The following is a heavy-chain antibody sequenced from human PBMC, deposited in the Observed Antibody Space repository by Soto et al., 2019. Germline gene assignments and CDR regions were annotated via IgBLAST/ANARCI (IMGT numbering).Heavy chain of an antibody. CDR2: ISYDGSNK. V-gene: IGHV3-30*18. D-gene: IGHD6-13*01. CDR3: AKGSIAAAVGWVYYYGMDV. J-gene: IGHJ6*02. CDR1: GFTFSSYG. Sequence: GGSLRLSCAASGFTFSSYGMHWVRQAPGKGLEWVAVISYDGSNKYYADSVKGRFTISRDNSKNTLYLQMNSLRAEDTAVYYCAKGSIAAAVGWVYYYGMDVWGQRTTVTVSS.